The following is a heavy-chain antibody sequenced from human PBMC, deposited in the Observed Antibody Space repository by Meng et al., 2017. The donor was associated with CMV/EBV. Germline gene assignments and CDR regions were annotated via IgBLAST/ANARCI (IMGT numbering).Heavy chain of an antibody. Sequence: ASVKVSCKASGYTFTGYYMHWVRQAPGQGREWMGWINPNSGGTNYAQKFQGRVTMTRDTSISTAYMELSRLRSDDTAVYYCARDLRQYDFWSGSESGGFDPWGQGTLVTVSS. V-gene: IGHV1-2*02. D-gene: IGHD3-3*01. CDR3: ARDLRQYDFWSGSESGGFDP. CDR2: INPNSGGT. J-gene: IGHJ5*02. CDR1: GYTFTGYY.